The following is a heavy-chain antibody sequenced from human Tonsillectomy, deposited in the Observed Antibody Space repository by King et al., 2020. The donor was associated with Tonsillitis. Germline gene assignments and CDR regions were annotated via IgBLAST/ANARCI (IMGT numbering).Heavy chain of an antibody. CDR1: GGSFSGYY. Sequence: VQLQQWGAGLLKPSETLSLTCAVYGGSFSGYYWSWIRQPPGKGLEWIGEINHSGSTNYNPSLKSRVTISIDTSKNQFSLKLSSVTAADTAVYYCAILTTVTTHWYFDLLGRGTLVTVSS. CDR3: AILTTVTTHWYFDL. D-gene: IGHD4-17*01. V-gene: IGHV4-34*01. J-gene: IGHJ2*01. CDR2: INHSGST.